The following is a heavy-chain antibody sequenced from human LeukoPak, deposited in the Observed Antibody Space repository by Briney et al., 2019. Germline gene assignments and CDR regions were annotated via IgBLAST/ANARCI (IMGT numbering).Heavy chain of an antibody. V-gene: IGHV1-69*06. J-gene: IGHJ6*03. CDR1: GGTFTSYA. CDR3: ASPLYGDYGYYYSNMNV. Sequence: GASVKVSCKASGGTFTSYAISWVRQAPGQGLEWMGGIIPIFGTANYAQKFQGRVTITADKSTSTAYMELSSLRSEDTAVYYCASPLYGDYGYYYSNMNVWGKETTVTVSS. D-gene: IGHD4-17*01. CDR2: IIPIFGTA.